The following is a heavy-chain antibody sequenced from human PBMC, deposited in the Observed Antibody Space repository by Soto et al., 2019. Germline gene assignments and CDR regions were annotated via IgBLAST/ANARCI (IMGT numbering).Heavy chain of an antibody. CDR3: ARVTTIFGVVITIGDAFDI. V-gene: IGHV1-18*01. D-gene: IGHD3-3*01. J-gene: IGHJ3*02. CDR2: ISAYNGNP. Sequence: ASVKVSCKASGYTFTSYGISWVRQAPGQGLEWMGWISAYNGNPNYAQKLQGRVTMNTDTSTGTAYMGLRSLRSDDTAVYYCARVTTIFGVVITIGDAFDIWGQGTMVTVSS. CDR1: GYTFTSYG.